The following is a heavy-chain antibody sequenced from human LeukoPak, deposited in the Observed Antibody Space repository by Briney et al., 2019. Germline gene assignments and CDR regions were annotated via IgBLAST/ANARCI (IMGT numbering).Heavy chain of an antibody. CDR1: GFTFSSYR. CDR3: ARDGFIVAAGYYFDY. J-gene: IGHJ4*02. Sequence: GGSLRLSCAASGFTFSSYRMSWVRQAPGKGLEWVSSISSSSSYIYYADSVKGRFAISRDNAKISLYLQMNSLRAEDTAVYYCARDGFIVAAGYYFDYWGQGTLVTVSS. V-gene: IGHV3-21*01. CDR2: ISSSSSYI. D-gene: IGHD6-13*01.